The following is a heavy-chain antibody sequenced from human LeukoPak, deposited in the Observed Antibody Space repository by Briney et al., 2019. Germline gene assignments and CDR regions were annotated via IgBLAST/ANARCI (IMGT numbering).Heavy chain of an antibody. Sequence: GGSLRLSCAASGFNFNGYSMNWLRQAPGKGLEWLAFIGTSSTFIYYADSVKGRFTVSRDDATHSLSLQMNSLRADDTAVYYCARGGAWGYCSAGSCSLDSWGQGVLVAVSS. CDR1: GFNFNGYS. V-gene: IGHV3-21*05. J-gene: IGHJ5*01. CDR2: IGTSSTFI. D-gene: IGHD2-15*01. CDR3: ARGGAWGYCSAGSCSLDS.